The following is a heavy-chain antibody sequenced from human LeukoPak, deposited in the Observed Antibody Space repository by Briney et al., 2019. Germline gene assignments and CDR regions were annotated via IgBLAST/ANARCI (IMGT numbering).Heavy chain of an antibody. J-gene: IGHJ4*02. V-gene: IGHV4-31*03. CDR1: GGSISSGGYY. CDR2: VYYSGST. Sequence: PSETLSLTCTVSGGSISSGGYYWSWIRQHPGQGLEWIGSVYYSGSTYYNPSLKGRVTISVDTSKNQFSLKLSSVTAADTAVYYCARDLAGPFDYWGQGTLVTVSS. CDR3: ARDLAGPFDY.